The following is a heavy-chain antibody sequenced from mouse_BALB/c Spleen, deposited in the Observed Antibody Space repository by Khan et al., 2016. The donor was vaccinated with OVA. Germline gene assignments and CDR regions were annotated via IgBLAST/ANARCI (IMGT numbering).Heavy chain of an antibody. CDR1: GYTFTSYT. J-gene: IGHJ3*01. D-gene: IGHD2-10*01. CDR2: INPTNIYT. Sequence: QVQLQQSGAELARPGASVKMSCKASGYTFTSYTIHWVKQRPGQGLEWIGYINPTNIYTNYNQKFRDKATLTADKSSRTAYMLLSSLTSEESAVFYVSELATYHGNYGAWFAYWGQGTLVTVSA. V-gene: IGHV1-4*01. CDR3: SELATYHGNYGAWFAY.